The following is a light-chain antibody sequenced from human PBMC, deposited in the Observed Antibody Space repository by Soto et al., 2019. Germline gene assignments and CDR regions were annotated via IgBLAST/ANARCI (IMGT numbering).Light chain of an antibody. CDR2: EVY. V-gene: IGLV2-14*01. CDR1: NSDVGGYDR. Sequence: QSALTQPASVSGSPGQSITISCTGTNSDVGGYDRVSWYQHHPGKAPKLLIFEVYNRPSGISDRFSGSKSGDTASLTISGRQAEDEADYYCISYIPSPTTHWVFGGGTQLTVL. J-gene: IGLJ3*02. CDR3: ISYIPSPTTHWV.